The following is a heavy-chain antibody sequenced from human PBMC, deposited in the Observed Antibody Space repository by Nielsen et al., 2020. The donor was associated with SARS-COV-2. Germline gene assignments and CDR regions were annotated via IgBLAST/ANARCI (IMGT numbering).Heavy chain of an antibody. D-gene: IGHD1-1*01. J-gene: IGHJ5*02. V-gene: IGHV3-7*05. CDR1: GFPFRTSW. CDR2: INPDGSMK. Sequence: GESLKISCAASGFPFRTSWMNWVRQGPGKRLEWVANINPDGSMKRHVDSVMGRFTISRNNARDPLYLQMNNLRAEDTAIYYCLQGGASWGQGTLVTVSS. CDR3: LQGGAS.